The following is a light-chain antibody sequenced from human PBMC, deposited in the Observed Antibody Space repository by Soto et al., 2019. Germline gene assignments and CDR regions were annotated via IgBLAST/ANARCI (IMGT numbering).Light chain of an antibody. CDR3: QSYDSSLSGSV. CDR1: SSNIGAGYD. J-gene: IGLJ2*01. V-gene: IGLV1-40*01. CDR2: DNS. Sequence: QSVLTQPPSVSGAPGRRVTISCTGSSSNIGAGYDVHWYQQLPGTAPKLLIYDNSNRPSGVPDRFSGSKSGTSASLAITGLQAEDEADYYCQSYDSSLSGSVFGGGTKVTV.